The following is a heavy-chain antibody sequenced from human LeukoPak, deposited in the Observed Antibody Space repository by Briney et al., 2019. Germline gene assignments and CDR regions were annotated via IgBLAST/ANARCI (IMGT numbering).Heavy chain of an antibody. V-gene: IGHV3-7*03. Sequence: GGSLRLSCATSGFFFNSYWMTWVRQAPGKGLEWVANIKYDDSEKYLVESVKGRFTISRDNARNSLFLQMDSLRVEDTAVYYCARGYSGYDTHYTIDYWGQGTLVTVSS. CDR2: IKYDDSEK. CDR1: GFFFNSYW. J-gene: IGHJ4*02. CDR3: ARGYSGYDTHYTIDY. D-gene: IGHD5-12*01.